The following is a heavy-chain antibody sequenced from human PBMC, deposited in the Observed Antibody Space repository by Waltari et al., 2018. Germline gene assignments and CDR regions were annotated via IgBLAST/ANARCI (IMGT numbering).Heavy chain of an antibody. Sequence: QLVQSGAEVKKPGASVKVSCNASGYIFSNYGITWVRKAPGQGLEWMGWINPYNGDTKYEQNLQGRVTMTTDTSTTTAYMEIRTLRSDDTAIYYCARDDVNRSNFGGFWGRGTLVTVSS. J-gene: IGHJ4*02. V-gene: IGHV1-18*01. CDR1: GYIFSNYG. CDR3: ARDDVNRSNFGGF. CDR2: INPYNGDT. D-gene: IGHD3-16*01.